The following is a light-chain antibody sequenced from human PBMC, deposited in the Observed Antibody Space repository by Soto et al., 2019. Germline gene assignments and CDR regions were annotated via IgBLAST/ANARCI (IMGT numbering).Light chain of an antibody. V-gene: IGKV3-11*01. CDR2: DAS. J-gene: IGKJ1*01. CDR1: QSVSNF. CDR3: QVRRNWPTWT. Sequence: EIVLTQSPATLSLSPGDRATLSCRASQSVSNFLAWYQQKPGQAPRLLIYDASNRATGIPARFSGGGSGTEFTLTISSLEPEDFAVYYRQVRRNWPTWTFGQGTKVEI.